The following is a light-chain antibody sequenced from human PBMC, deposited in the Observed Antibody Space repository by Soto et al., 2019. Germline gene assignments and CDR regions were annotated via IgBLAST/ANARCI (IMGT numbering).Light chain of an antibody. CDR1: SSEVGGYNY. CDR2: DVS. CDR3: SSYTGSSTPL. J-gene: IGLJ2*01. Sequence: QYALTQPASVSGSPGQSITISCTGTSSEVGGYNYVSWYQQHPGKAPKLMIYDVSNRPSGVSNRFSGSKSGNTASLTISGLQAEDEADYYCSSYTGSSTPLFGGGTKLTVL. V-gene: IGLV2-14*01.